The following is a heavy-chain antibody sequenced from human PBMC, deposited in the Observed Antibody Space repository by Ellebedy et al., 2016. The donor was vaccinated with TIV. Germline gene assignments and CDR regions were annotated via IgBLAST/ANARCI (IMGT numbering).Heavy chain of an antibody. Sequence: SETLSLXXTVSGGSVSSGSYYWSWIRQPPGKGLEWIGYIYYSGSTNYNPSLKSRVTISVDTSKNQFSLKLSSVTAADTAVYYCARGTGSGDAFHIWGQGTMVTVSS. CDR3: ARGTGSGDAFHI. CDR1: GGSVSSGSYY. J-gene: IGHJ3*02. CDR2: IYYSGST. V-gene: IGHV4-61*01. D-gene: IGHD1-14*01.